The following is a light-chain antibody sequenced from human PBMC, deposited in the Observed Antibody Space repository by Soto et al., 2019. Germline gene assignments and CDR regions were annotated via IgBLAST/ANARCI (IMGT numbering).Light chain of an antibody. Sequence: DIQMTQSPSTLSASVGDRVTITCRASQTISNWLDWYQQKPWKAPRLLIYDASTLESGVPSRFSGSASGTEFTLTISSLQPDDFATYYCQQHTFGQGTKLEIK. CDR1: QTISNW. V-gene: IGKV1-5*01. CDR3: QQHT. J-gene: IGKJ2*01. CDR2: DAS.